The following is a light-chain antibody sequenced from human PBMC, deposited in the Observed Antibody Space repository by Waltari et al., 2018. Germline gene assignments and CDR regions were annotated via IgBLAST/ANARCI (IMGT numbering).Light chain of an antibody. CDR1: QGIGYS. CDR3: QQYYERPHT. CDR2: SAS. V-gene: IGKV1-NL1*01. Sequence: TCWTRQGIGYSVAWYQQKQGKAPRLLVHSASTLHSGVPLRFSGGGSGTQYTLTISSLQPEDCATYDCQQYYERPHTFGQGTRVEI. J-gene: IGKJ2*01.